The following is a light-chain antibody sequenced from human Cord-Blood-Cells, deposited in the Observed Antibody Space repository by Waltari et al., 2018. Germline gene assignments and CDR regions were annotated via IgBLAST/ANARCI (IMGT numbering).Light chain of an antibody. CDR3: CSYAGSSTWV. CDR2: EGS. V-gene: IGLV2-23*01. J-gene: IGLJ3*02. Sequence: QSALTQPASVSWSPGQSITISCTGTRSDVGSFHLVSWYQQHPGKAPKLMIYEGSKRPSGVSNRFSGSKSGNTASLTISGLQAEDEADYYCCSYAGSSTWVFGGGTKLTVL. CDR1: RSDVGSFHL.